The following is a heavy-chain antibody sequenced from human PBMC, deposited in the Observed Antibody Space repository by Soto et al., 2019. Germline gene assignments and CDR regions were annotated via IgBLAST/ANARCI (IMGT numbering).Heavy chain of an antibody. J-gene: IGHJ4*02. Sequence: GGSLRLSCAASGFTFSSYAMSWVRQAPGKGLEWVSAISGSGGSTYYADSVKGRFTISRDNSKNTLYLQMNSLRAEDTAVYYCAKDWFYNDFYGSGSYYFDYWGQGTLVTVSS. CDR1: GFTFSSYA. D-gene: IGHD3-10*01. CDR2: ISGSGGST. CDR3: AKDWFYNDFYGSGSYYFDY. V-gene: IGHV3-23*01.